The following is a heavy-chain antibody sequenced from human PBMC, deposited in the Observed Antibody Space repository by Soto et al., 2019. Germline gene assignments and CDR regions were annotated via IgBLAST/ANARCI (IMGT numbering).Heavy chain of an antibody. CDR2: MNPNSGNT. CDR1: GYTFTSYD. D-gene: IGHD6-13*01. V-gene: IGHV1-8*01. CDR3: ARTLKSGTWISSFYYYHYYMDV. Sequence: ASVKVSCKASGYTFTSYDINWVRQATGQGLEWMGWMNPNSGNTGYAQKFQGRVTMTRNTSISTAYMELSSLRSEDTAVYYCARTLKSGTWISSFYYYHYYMDVWGKGTTVTVSS. J-gene: IGHJ6*03.